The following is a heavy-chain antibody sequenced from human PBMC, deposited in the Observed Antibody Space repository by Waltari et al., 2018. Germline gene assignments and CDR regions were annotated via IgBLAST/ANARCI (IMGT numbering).Heavy chain of an antibody. CDR3: ATSPLRFLEWVNWFDP. J-gene: IGHJ5*02. CDR1: GYTFTDYY. Sequence: EVQLVQSGAEVKKPGATVKISCKASGYTFTDYYMHWVQQAPGKGLEGMGGVEPEEVETMYAEKFKGRVTITAETSTDTAYMELTSLRSEDTAVYYCATSPLRFLEWVNWFDPWGQGTLVTVSS. V-gene: IGHV1-69-2*01. D-gene: IGHD3-3*01. CDR2: VEPEEVET.